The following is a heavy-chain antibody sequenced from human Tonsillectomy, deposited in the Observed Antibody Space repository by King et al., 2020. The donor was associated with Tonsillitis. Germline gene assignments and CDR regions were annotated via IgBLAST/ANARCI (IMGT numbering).Heavy chain of an antibody. Sequence: VQLVESGGDLIQPGGSLRLSCEGSGLTVSGSYMSWLRQAPGKGLEWVSLIYRGGTTYYADSVKGRFTISRDASKNTMFLQMNSLKPEDTAVYYCARELLSTVPGGNSGGGMDVWGQGTTFIVSS. V-gene: IGHV3-53*01. CDR1: GLTVSGSY. CDR3: ARELLSTVPGGNSGGGMDV. CDR2: IYRGGTT. D-gene: IGHD4-23*01. J-gene: IGHJ6*02.